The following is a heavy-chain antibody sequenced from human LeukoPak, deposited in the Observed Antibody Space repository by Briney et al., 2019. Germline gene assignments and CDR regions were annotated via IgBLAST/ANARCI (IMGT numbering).Heavy chain of an antibody. Sequence: GGSLRLSCAASGFSIRTYYMSWVRQVPGKGREWVSVIYSGGTIRYADSGKGRFTFSRDNFKDTLNLQMNSLRADDTAVYYCVRAVHHNFYSDSSGYYGDAFDVWGQGTVVTVSS. CDR1: GFSIRTYY. CDR2: IYSGGTI. CDR3: VRAVHHNFYSDSSGYYGDAFDV. D-gene: IGHD3-22*01. J-gene: IGHJ3*01. V-gene: IGHV3-53*01.